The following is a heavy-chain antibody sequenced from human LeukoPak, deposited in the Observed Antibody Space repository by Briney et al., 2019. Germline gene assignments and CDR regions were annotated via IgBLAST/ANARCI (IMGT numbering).Heavy chain of an antibody. CDR2: INPSGGST. D-gene: IGHD3-22*01. V-gene: IGHV1-46*01. J-gene: IGHJ5*02. CDR1: GYTFTSYY. Sequence: ASVKVSCKASGYTFTSYYMHWVRQAPGQGLEWMGIINPSGGSTSYAQKFQGRVTMTRDTSTSTVYMELSSLRSGDTAVYYCARDKSMIVVVITSGGFDPWGQGTLVTVSS. CDR3: ARDKSMIVVVITSGGFDP.